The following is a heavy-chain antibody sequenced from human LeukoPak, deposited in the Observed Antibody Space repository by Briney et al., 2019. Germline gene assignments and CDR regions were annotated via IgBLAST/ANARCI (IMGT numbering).Heavy chain of an antibody. V-gene: IGHV3-66*01. D-gene: IGHD3-22*01. CDR2: IYSGGST. CDR3: ARAFEVWLRPYYFDY. Sequence: GSLRLSCAASGFSVSSNYMSWVRQAPGRGLEWVSVIYSGGSTFYADSVKGRFTISTDNSKNTLYLQMNSLRAEDTAVYYCARAFEVWLRPYYFDYWGQGTLVTVSS. CDR1: GFSVSSNY. J-gene: IGHJ4*02.